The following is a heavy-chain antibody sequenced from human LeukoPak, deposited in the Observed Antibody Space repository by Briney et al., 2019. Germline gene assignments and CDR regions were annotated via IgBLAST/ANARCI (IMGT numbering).Heavy chain of an antibody. CDR3: AKANYYDSSGYW. CDR1: GFTFSSYA. V-gene: IGHV3-23*01. CDR2: ISGSGGST. Sequence: RGSLRLSCAASGFTFSSYAMSWVRQAPGKGLEWVSDISGSGGSTYYADSVKGRLTISRDNSKNTLYLQMNSLRAEDTAVYYCAKANYYDSSGYWWGQGTLVTVSS. D-gene: IGHD3-22*01. J-gene: IGHJ4*02.